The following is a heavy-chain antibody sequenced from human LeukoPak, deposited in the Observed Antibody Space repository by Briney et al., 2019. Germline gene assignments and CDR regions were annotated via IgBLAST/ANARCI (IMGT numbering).Heavy chain of an antibody. Sequence: ASVKVSCKASGYTFTGYYMQWVRQAPGQGLEWMGGFDPEDGETIYAQKFQGRVTMTEDTSTDTAYMELSSLRSEDTAVYYCATGPYYGSGNYYFDYWGQGTLVTVSS. CDR2: FDPEDGET. CDR3: ATGPYYGSGNYYFDY. J-gene: IGHJ4*02. V-gene: IGHV1-24*01. CDR1: GYTFTGYY. D-gene: IGHD3-10*01.